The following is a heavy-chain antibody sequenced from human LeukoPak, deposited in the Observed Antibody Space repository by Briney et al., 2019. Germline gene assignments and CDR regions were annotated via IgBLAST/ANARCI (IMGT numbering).Heavy chain of an antibody. CDR2: INPNSGGT. D-gene: IGHD3-22*01. CDR3: ARAPGHYYDSSGYWIQGRWFDP. V-gene: IGHV1-2*02. J-gene: IGHJ5*02. CDR1: GYTFTGYY. Sequence: VASVTVSCKASGYTFTGYYMHWVRQAPGQGLEWMGWINPNSGGTNYAQKFQGRVTMTRDTSISTAYMELSRLRSDDTAVYYCARAPGHYYDSSGYWIQGRWFDPWGQGTLVTVSS.